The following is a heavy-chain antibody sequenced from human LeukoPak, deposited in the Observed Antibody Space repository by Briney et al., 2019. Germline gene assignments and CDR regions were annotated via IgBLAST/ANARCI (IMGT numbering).Heavy chain of an antibody. D-gene: IGHD3-10*01. CDR2: IYTSGST. J-gene: IGHJ4*02. V-gene: IGHV4-61*02. CDR3: ARGDYYYGSGSYRFDY. CDR1: GGSISSGSYY. Sequence: SETLSLTCTVSGGSISSGSYYWGWIRQPAGKGLEWIGRIYTSGSTNYNPSLKSRVTMSVDTSKNQFSLKLSSVTAADTAVYYCARGDYYYGSGSYRFDYWGQGTLVTVSS.